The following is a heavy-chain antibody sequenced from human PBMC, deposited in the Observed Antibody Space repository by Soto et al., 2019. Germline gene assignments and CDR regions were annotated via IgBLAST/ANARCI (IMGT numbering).Heavy chain of an antibody. Sequence: TGGSLRLSCAASGFTFSNYAMSWVRQAPGKALEWVSSINIVGGATNYADSVRGRFTMSRDDSRNTVFLQMNSLRAEDTAVYYCTKNYYFDSWGQGTLVTVSS. CDR2: INIVGGAT. V-gene: IGHV3-23*01. CDR3: TKNYYFDS. CDR1: GFTFSNYA. J-gene: IGHJ4*02.